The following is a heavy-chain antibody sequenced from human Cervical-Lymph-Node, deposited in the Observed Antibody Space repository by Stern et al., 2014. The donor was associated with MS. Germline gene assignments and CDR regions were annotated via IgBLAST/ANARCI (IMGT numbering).Heavy chain of an antibody. CDR3: ARGTGWPYYFDL. CDR2: INPKTTGI. CDR1: GYIFFDSF. J-gene: IGHJ4*02. Sequence: VQLVQSGAEVKKPGTSVKVSCKASGYIFFDSFIPWIRQAPGPGLEWLGWINPKTTGINYAQNFQGRLTMTRDTSIDAAYMELSSLTSDDTAIYYCARGTGWPYYFDLWGQGTLLTVSS. V-gene: IGHV1-2*02. D-gene: IGHD6-19*01.